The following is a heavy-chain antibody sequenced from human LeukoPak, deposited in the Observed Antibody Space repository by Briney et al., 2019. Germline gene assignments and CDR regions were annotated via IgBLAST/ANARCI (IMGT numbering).Heavy chain of an antibody. CDR1: GFTFSDFA. J-gene: IGHJ4*02. Sequence: GGSLRLSCAVSGFTFSDFAMSWVRQAPGKGLEWVSGMSASGSHTHSADFVKGRFTISRDNFKNTLYLQMNGLRVEDTAVYYCAKVRSGNNYYFDYWGQGTLVTVSS. CDR3: AKVRSGNNYYFDY. CDR2: MSASGSHT. D-gene: IGHD1/OR15-1a*01. V-gene: IGHV3-23*01.